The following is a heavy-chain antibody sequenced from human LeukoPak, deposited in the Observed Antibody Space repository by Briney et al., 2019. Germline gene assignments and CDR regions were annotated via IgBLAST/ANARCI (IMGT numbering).Heavy chain of an antibody. CDR1: GCTFTSYG. D-gene: IGHD6-13*01. CDR2: ISAYNGNT. V-gene: IGHV1-18*01. J-gene: IGHJ4*02. Sequence: GASVKVSCKASGCTFTSYGISWVRQAPGQGLEWMGWISAYNGNTNYAQKLQGRVTMTTDTSTSTAYMELRSLRSDDTAVYYCARPYSSSWPNYFDYWGQGTLVTVSS. CDR3: ARPYSSSWPNYFDY.